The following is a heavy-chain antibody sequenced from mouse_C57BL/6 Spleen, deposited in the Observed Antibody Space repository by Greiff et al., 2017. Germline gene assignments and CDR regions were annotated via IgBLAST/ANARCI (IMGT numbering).Heavy chain of an antibody. CDR2: FYPGSGSI. V-gene: IGHV1-62-2*01. CDR1: GYPFTEST. Sequence: QVQLQQSGAALVKPGASVKLSCKASGYPFTESTIHWVKQRPGQGLEWIGWFYPGSGSIKSNEKFQDQATLTADKSSRMFYMDLSRLTSEDSAIYFCARQTYCYDDLYCDDWGQGTTLTGSS. D-gene: IGHD2-12*01. J-gene: IGHJ2*01. CDR3: ARQTYCYDDLYCDD.